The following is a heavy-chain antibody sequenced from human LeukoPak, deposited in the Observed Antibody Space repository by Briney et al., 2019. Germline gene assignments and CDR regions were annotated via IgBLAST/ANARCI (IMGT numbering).Heavy chain of an antibody. Sequence: SETLSLTCAVSGGSISSSNWWSWVRQPPGKGLEWIGEIYHSGSTNYNPSLKSRVTISVDKSKNQFSLKLSSVTAADTAVYYCARDMITFGGVIVPLGYWGQGTLVTVSS. CDR1: GGSISSSNW. CDR2: IYHSGST. J-gene: IGHJ4*02. V-gene: IGHV4-4*02. D-gene: IGHD3-16*02. CDR3: ARDMITFGGVIVPLGY.